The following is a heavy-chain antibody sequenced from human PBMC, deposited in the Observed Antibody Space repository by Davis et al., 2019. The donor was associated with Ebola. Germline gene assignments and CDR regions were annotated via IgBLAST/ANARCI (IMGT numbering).Heavy chain of an antibody. CDR1: GFTFTSAW. J-gene: IGHJ4*01. V-gene: IGHV3-15*06. D-gene: IGHD4-17*01. Sequence: GASLKISCVASGFTFTSAWMSWVRQAPGTVLELVCRIKSKIDGGTTHYPARVKGRFSISRDDSKNTLYLKMDRLKTEDTALYYCTRGSGDYDWSHGILVTVSS. CDR3: TRGSGDYD. CDR2: IKSKIDGGTT.